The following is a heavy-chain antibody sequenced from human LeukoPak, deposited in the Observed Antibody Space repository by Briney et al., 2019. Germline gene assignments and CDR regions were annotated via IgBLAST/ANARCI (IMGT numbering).Heavy chain of an antibody. CDR1: GDSISKSNYY. V-gene: IGHV4-39*07. J-gene: IGHJ4*02. CDR3: ARILYSSNIDY. Sequence: SETLSLTCTVSGDSISKSNYYWGWIRQPPGKDLECIGTIYYSGRTYYNPSLTSRVTLSVDTSKNQFSLKLNSVTAADTAVYYCARILYSSNIDYWGQGTLVTVSS. D-gene: IGHD6-19*01. CDR2: IYYSGRT.